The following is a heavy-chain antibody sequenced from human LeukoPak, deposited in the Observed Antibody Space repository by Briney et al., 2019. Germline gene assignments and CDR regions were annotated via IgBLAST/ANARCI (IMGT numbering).Heavy chain of an antibody. J-gene: IGHJ4*02. CDR3: TRDFVF. Sequence: GGPLRLSCAASGLAFSTYWMVWVRQAPGKGLEWVGNINQDGSVKHYVDSVRGRFTISRDNARNSVYLQMNALRVEDTAVYYCTRDFVFWGQGTLVTASS. V-gene: IGHV3-7*01. CDR1: GLAFSTYW. CDR2: INQDGSVK. D-gene: IGHD3-3*01.